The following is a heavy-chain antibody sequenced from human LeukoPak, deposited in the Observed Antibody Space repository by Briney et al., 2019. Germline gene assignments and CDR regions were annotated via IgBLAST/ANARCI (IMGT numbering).Heavy chain of an antibody. V-gene: IGHV4-31*03. CDR3: ARFDSGSYDYWYFDL. CDR1: GGTISSGGYY. J-gene: IGHJ2*01. CDR2: IYYSGST. D-gene: IGHD1-26*01. Sequence: PSQTLSLTCTVSGGTISSGGYYWSWIRQHPGKGLEWIGYIYYSGSTYYNPSLKSRVTISVDTSENQFSLKLSSVTAADTAVYYCARFDSGSYDYWYFDLWGRGTLVTVSS.